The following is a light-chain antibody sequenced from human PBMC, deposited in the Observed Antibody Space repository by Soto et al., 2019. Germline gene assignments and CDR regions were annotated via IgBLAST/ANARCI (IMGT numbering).Light chain of an antibody. Sequence: QSVLTQPASVSGSPGQSITISCTGTSSDVGGYNYVSWYQQHPGKAPKLMIYDVSNRPSGVSNRFSGSKSGNTASLTISGLQAEDDADYYCSSYTSSSNRMVFGGGTKLTVL. CDR2: DVS. V-gene: IGLV2-14*01. CDR1: SSDVGGYNY. J-gene: IGLJ2*01. CDR3: SSYTSSSNRMV.